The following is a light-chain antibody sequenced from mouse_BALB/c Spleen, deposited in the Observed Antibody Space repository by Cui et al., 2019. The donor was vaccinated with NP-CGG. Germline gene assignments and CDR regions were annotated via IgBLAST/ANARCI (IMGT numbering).Light chain of an antibody. CDR2: GTN. J-gene: IGLJ1*01. CDR1: TGAVTTSNY. CDR3: ALWYSNHWV. Sequence: QAVVNQGFALTTSPGETVTLTCRSSTGAVTTSNYANWVQEKPDHLFTGLIGGTNNRAPGVPARFSGSLIGDKAALTITGAQTEDEAIYFCALWYSNHWVFGGGTKLTVL. V-gene: IGLV1*01.